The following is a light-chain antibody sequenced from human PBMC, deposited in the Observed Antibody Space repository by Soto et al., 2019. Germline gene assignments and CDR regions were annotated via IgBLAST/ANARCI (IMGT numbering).Light chain of an antibody. J-gene: IGLJ2*01. CDR3: SSYTSGSTLA. V-gene: IGLV2-14*01. CDR2: DVS. CDR1: SSDVGGYNY. Sequence: QSALTQPASVSGSPGQSITISCTGTSSDVGGYNYVSWYQQHPGKAPKLMIYDVSNRPSGVSNRFSGSKSGNTASLTISGLQAEAEADYYCSSYTSGSTLAFGGGTKLTVL.